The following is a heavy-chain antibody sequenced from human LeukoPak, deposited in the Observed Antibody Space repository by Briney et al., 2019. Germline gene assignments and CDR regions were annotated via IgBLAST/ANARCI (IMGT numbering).Heavy chain of an antibody. CDR2: ISASGGST. D-gene: IGHD1-26*01. CDR1: GFTFSICA. CDR3: AKEGGSYNGGAFDI. J-gene: IGHJ3*02. V-gene: IGHV3-23*01. Sequence: GGSLRLSCAASGFTFSICAMSWVRQAPGKGLEWVSAISASGGSTYYADSVKGRFTISRDNSKNTLYLQMNSLRAADTAVYYCAKEGGSYNGGAFDIWGQGTMVTVSS.